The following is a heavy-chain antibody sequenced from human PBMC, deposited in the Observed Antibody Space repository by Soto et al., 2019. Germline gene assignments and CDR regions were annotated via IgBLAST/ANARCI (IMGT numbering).Heavy chain of an antibody. CDR3: ARVRISFPRRGGHYYEDGMDV. D-gene: IGHD3-3*01. J-gene: IGHJ6*02. CDR2: VIPYFGTA. Sequence: EQLVRSGAEVKKPGSSVKVSCEASGGTFSTYSSSWVRQAPGHGLEWMGEVIPYFGTANHAQKFQGRVTLTVDASTSTAYMELCSLRSEDTALYYCARVRISFPRRGGHYYEDGMDVWGQGTRVTVSS. V-gene: IGHV1-69*01. CDR1: GGTFSTYS.